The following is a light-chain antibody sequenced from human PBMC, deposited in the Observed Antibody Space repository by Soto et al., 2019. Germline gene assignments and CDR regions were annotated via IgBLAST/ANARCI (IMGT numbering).Light chain of an antibody. Sequence: QSALTQPASVSGSPGQSITISCTGTSSDGGGYNYVSWYQQHPGKAPKLMIYDVSNRPSGVSNRFSGPKSGNTASLTISGLQAEDEADYYCSSYTSSSTYVVFGGGTKVTVL. J-gene: IGLJ2*01. CDR2: DVS. CDR3: SSYTSSSTYVV. CDR1: SSDGGGYNY. V-gene: IGLV2-14*01.